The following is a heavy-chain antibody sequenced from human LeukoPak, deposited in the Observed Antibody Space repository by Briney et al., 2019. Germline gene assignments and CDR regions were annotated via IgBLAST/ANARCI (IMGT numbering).Heavy chain of an antibody. Sequence: PGGPLRLSCAASGFTFSSYGMHGVRQAPGKGLKWVAFIRYDGSNKYYADSVKGRFTISRDNSKNTLYLQMNSLRAEDTAVYYCAKDRVVAGTTGAFDIWGQGTMVTVSS. CDR1: GFTFSSYG. CDR3: AKDRVVAGTTGAFDI. V-gene: IGHV3-30*02. D-gene: IGHD6-19*01. J-gene: IGHJ3*02. CDR2: IRYDGSNK.